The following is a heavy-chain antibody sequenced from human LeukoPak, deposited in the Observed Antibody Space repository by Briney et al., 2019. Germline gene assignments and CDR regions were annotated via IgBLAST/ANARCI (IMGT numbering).Heavy chain of an antibody. D-gene: IGHD1-26*01. V-gene: IGHV4-61*08. J-gene: IGHJ4*02. CDR2: LYYSGST. CDR3: AREGYSRSYYSFDY. Sequence: SETLSLTCTVSGGSVSSGGNYWSWIRQPPGKGLEWIGHLYYSGSTNYNPSLKSRVTISVDTSKNQFSLKLSSVTAADTAVYYCAREGYSRSYYSFDYWGQGTLVTVSS. CDR1: GGSVSSGGNY.